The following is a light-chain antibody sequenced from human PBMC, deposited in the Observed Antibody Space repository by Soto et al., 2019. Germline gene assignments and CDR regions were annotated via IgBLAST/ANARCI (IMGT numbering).Light chain of an antibody. CDR2: EAF. V-gene: IGKV1-33*01. CDR1: HDISNC. J-gene: IGKJ3*01. CDR3: QQYENLPLT. Sequence: DIQMTQSPSSLSASVGDRVTITCQASHDISNCLNWYQQKPGKAPKFLHNEAFNSETGVPSRFSGSGSGTDFTFTISSLQPEDIATSYCQQYENLPLTFGPGTKVYIK.